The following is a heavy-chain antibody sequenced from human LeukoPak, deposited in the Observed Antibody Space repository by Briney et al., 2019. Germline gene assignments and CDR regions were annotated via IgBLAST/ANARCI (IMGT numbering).Heavy chain of an antibody. V-gene: IGHV3-23*01. D-gene: IGHD6-13*01. CDR2: ISASGGST. J-gene: IGHJ4*02. CDR3: AKRIAAAGPYFDY. Sequence: PGGSLRLPCAASGFTFSSYAMSWVRQAPGMGLEWVSAISASGGSTYYADSVKGRFTISRDNSKSTLYLHMNTLRAEDTAVYYCAKRIAAAGPYFDYWGQGTLVTVSS. CDR1: GFTFSSYA.